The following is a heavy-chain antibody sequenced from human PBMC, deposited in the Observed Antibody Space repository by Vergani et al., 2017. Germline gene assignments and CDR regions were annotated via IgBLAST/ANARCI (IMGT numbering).Heavy chain of an antibody. CDR2: IYWDDDK. CDR1: GFSLSTSGVG. CDR3: AHSYYDFWSGYSDY. J-gene: IGHJ4*02. D-gene: IGHD3-3*01. V-gene: IGHV2-5*02. Sequence: QITLKESGPTLVKPTQTLTLTCTFSGFSLSTSGVGVGWIRQPPGKALEWLALIYWDDDKRYSPSLKSRPTITKYTSKNQVVLTMTNMDPVDTATYYCAHSYYDFWSGYSDYWGQGTLVTVSS.